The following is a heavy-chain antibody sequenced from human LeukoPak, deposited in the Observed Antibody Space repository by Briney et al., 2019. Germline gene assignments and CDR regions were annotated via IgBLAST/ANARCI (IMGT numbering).Heavy chain of an antibody. CDR1: GGSISSGDYY. J-gene: IGHJ3*02. CDR2: IYYSGST. V-gene: IGHV4-30-4*08. CDR3: ARSSSMVRGVIIVFAFDI. D-gene: IGHD3-10*01. Sequence: PSQTLSLTCTVSGGSISSGDYYWSWIRQPPGKGLEWIGYIYYSGSTYYNPSLKSRVTISVDTSENQFSLKLSSVTAADTAVYYCARSSSMVRGVIIVFAFDIWGQGTMVTVSS.